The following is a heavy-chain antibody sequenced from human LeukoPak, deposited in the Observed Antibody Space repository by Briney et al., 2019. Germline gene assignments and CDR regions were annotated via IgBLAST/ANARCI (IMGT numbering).Heavy chain of an antibody. CDR1: GYSISSGYY. Sequence: SETLSLTCTVSGYSISSGYYWGWIRQPPGKGLEWIGSIYHSGSTYYNPSLKSRVTISVDTSKNQFSLKLSSVTAADTAVYYCARRVLGAFDIRGQGTMVTVSS. CDR3: ARRVLGAFDI. J-gene: IGHJ3*02. V-gene: IGHV4-38-2*02. D-gene: IGHD2-8*02. CDR2: IYHSGST.